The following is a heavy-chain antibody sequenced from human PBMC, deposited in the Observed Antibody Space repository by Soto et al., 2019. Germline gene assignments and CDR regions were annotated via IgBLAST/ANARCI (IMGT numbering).Heavy chain of an antibody. CDR1: GGSISSGDYY. CDR2: INHSGST. V-gene: IGHV4-39*07. Sequence: SETLSLTCTVSGGSISSGDYYWSWIRQPPGKGLEWIGEINHSGSTNYNPSLKSRVTISVDTSKNQFSLKLSSVTAADTAVYYCARTSSSWNFDYWGQGTLVTVSS. J-gene: IGHJ4*02. CDR3: ARTSSSWNFDY. D-gene: IGHD6-13*01.